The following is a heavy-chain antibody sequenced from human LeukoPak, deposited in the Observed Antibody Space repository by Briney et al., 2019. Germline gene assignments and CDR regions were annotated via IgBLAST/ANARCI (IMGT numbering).Heavy chain of an antibody. CDR1: GFSFNTYA. CDR3: AKDPEVGATIPYYFDY. CDR2: ISGAGDSM. D-gene: IGHD1-26*01. J-gene: IGHJ4*02. Sequence: GGSLRLSCATSGFSFNTYAMSWVRQSPGKGLEWLSYISGAGDSMFYADSVKGRFTISRDNSKNTLYLQINSLRAEDTAVYYCAKDPEVGATIPYYFDYWGQGTLVTVSS. V-gene: IGHV3-23*01.